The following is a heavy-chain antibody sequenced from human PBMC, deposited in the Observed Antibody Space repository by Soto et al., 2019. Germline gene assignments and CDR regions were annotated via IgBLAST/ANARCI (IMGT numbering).Heavy chain of an antibody. Sequence: GGSLRLSCAASGFTFSSFSTFEMSWVRQAPGRGLEWVSFISDDGSRAYYADAVKGRFTISRDNSKHTLYLQMNSLTAEDTAVYARVKGGWLDFWGQGTLVTVSS. V-gene: IGHV3-23*01. D-gene: IGHD3-16*01. CDR3: VKGGWLDF. J-gene: IGHJ5*01. CDR1: GFTFSSFSTFE. CDR2: ISDDGSRA.